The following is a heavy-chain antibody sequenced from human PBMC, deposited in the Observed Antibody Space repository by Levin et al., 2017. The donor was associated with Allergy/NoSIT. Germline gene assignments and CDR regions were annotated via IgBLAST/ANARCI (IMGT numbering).Heavy chain of an antibody. V-gene: IGHV3-48*03. J-gene: IGHJ4*02. Sequence: PGGSLLLSFSPSGFLFSSSDVTWVRQAPGQGLEWVSHITAGTTTLYADSVRGRFTISRDNAKDSLYLQMNSLRAEDTAIYYCAARRGYGYGIDYWGQGTLVAVSS. D-gene: IGHD5-18*01. CDR2: ITAGTTT. CDR3: AARRGYGYGIDY. CDR1: GFLFSSSD.